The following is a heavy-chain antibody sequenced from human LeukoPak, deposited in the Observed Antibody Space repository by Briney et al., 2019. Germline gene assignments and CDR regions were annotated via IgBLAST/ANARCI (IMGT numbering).Heavy chain of an antibody. V-gene: IGHV4-34*01. CDR3: ARAPDSSGYYHRAFDI. J-gene: IGHJ3*02. CDR2: INHSGST. CDR1: GGSFSGYY. D-gene: IGHD3-22*01. Sequence: SETLSLTCAVYGGSFSGYYWSWIRQPPGKGLEWIGEINHSGSTNYNPSLKSRVTISVDTSKNQFSQKLSSVTAADTAVYYCARAPDSSGYYHRAFDIWGQGTMVTVSS.